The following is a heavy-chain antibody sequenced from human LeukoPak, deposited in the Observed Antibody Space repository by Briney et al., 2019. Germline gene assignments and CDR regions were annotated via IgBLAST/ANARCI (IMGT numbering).Heavy chain of an antibody. Sequence: PGGSLRLSCAASGFTFSSYSMNWVRQAPGKGLEWVSSISSSSSYIYYADSVKGRFTISRDNSKNTVHLQMSSLRAEDTAVYYCAKGRGYSGYFFDDWGQGTLVTVSS. CDR3: AKGRGYSGYFFDD. J-gene: IGHJ4*02. CDR2: ISSSSSYI. D-gene: IGHD5-12*01. CDR1: GFTFSSYS. V-gene: IGHV3-21*04.